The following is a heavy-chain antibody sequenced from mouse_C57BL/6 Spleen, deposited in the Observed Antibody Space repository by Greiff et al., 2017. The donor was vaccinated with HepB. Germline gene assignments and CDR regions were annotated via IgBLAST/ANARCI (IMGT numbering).Heavy chain of an antibody. CDR3: ARRDYYGSSPLFDY. D-gene: IGHD1-1*01. J-gene: IGHJ2*01. V-gene: IGHV1-50*01. Sequence: QVQLKQSGAELVKPGASVKLSCKASGYTFTSYWMQWVKQRPGQGLEWIGEIDPSDSYTNYNQKFKGKATLTVDTSSSTAYMQLSSLTSEDSAVYYCARRDYYGSSPLFDYWGQGTTLTVSS. CDR2: IDPSDSYT. CDR1: GYTFTSYW.